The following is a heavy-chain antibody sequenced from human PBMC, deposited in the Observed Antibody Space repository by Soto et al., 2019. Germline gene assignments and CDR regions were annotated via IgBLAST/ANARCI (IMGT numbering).Heavy chain of an antibody. J-gene: IGHJ4*02. V-gene: IGHV4-34*01. CDR3: ARGHGRFAH. CDR1: GGSFTGYY. Sequence: SETLSLTCDVSGGSFTGYYWSWIRQPPGKGLEWIGEINHSGFTNYNPSLTGRVTISLDTSKSQFSLKLSSLTAADTAFYFCARGHGRFAHWGQGTLATVSS. CDR2: INHSGFT.